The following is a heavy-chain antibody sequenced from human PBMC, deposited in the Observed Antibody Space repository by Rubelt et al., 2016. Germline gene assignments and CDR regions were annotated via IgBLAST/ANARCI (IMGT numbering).Heavy chain of an antibody. D-gene: IGHD1-1*01. CDR1: GYTFTSYY. CDR3: AREDWVGGWNDVGWFDP. CDR2: INPSGGST. Sequence: VQLVQSGAEVKKPGASVKVSCKASGYTFTSYYMHWVRQAPGQGLEWMGIINPSGGSTSYAQKFQGRVTMTRDTSTSTVYMELSSLRSEDTAVYYCAREDWVGGWNDVGWFDPWGQGTLVTVSS. J-gene: IGHJ5*02. V-gene: IGHV1-46*01.